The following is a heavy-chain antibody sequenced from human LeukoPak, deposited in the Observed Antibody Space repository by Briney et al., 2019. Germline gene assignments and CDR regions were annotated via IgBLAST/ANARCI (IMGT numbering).Heavy chain of an antibody. CDR2: INHSGST. Sequence: RPSETLSLTCAVYSVSFSGYYWSWIRQPPGKGLEWMGEINHSGSTNYNPSLKSRVTISVDTSKNQFSLKLSSVPAANTAVYYCARGEYSSSSWFDPWGQGTLVTVSS. D-gene: IGHD6-6*01. V-gene: IGHV4-34*01. CDR3: ARGEYSSSSWFDP. J-gene: IGHJ5*02. CDR1: SVSFSGYY.